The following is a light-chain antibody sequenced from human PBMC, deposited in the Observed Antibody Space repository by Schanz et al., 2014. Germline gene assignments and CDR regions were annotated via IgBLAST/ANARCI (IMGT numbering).Light chain of an antibody. V-gene: IGLV2-14*03. Sequence: QSALTQPPSASGSPGQSVTISCTGTSSDVGGYNFVSWYQQHPGKAPKLVIYDVTHRPSGVSDRFSGSNSGNTASLTISGLQAEDEADYYCSSYTSGNTLGVFGGGTKLTVL. CDR2: DVT. CDR3: SSYTSGNTLGV. J-gene: IGLJ3*02. CDR1: SSDVGGYNF.